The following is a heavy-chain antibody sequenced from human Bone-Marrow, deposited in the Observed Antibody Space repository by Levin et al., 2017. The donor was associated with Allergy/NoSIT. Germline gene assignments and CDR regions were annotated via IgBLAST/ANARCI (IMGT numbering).Heavy chain of an antibody. CDR3: ATAWKAAGGPNP. D-gene: IGHD6-13*01. CDR2: INPNSGGT. J-gene: IGHJ5*02. Sequence: ASVKVSCKASGYTFTDYYMHWVRQAPGQGLEWMGWINPNSGGTNYAQKFQDRVTMTRDTSINTAYMELSRLRPDDTATYYCATAWKAAGGPNPWGQGTLVTVSS. CDR1: GYTFTDYY. V-gene: IGHV1-2*02.